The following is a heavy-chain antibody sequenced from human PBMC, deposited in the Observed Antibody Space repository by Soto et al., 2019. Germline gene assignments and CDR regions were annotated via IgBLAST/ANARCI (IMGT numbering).Heavy chain of an antibody. CDR3: AIGTRTHDS. CDR1: GYTFTSYD. D-gene: IGHD1-1*01. J-gene: IGHJ4*02. CDR2: MNPNSGNT. Sequence: QVQLVQSGAEVKKPGASVKVSCKASGYTFTSYDINWVRQATGQGLEWMGWMNPNSGNTGYAQKFQGRVTMTRNTSITTAYMDLSSLASEDTALDSCAIGTRTHDSWGQGTLVTVSS. V-gene: IGHV1-8*01.